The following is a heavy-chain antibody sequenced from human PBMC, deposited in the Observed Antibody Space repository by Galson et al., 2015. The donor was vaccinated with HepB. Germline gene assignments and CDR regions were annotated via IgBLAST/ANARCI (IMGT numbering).Heavy chain of an antibody. CDR2: IIPIFGTA. J-gene: IGHJ6*02. CDR1: GGTFSSYA. D-gene: IGHD3-10*01. V-gene: IGHV1-69*13. CDR3: AREGVRGVIISSSYYYYGMDV. Sequence: SVKVSCKASGGTFSSYAISWVRQAPGQGLEWMGGIIPIFGTANYAQKFQGRVTITADESTSTAYMELSSLRSEDTAVYYCAREGVRGVIISSSYYYYGMDVWGQGTTVTVSS.